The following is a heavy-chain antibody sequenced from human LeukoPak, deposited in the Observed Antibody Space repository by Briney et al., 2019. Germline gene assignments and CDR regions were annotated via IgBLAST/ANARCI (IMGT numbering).Heavy chain of an antibody. Sequence: SETLSLTCAVYGGSFSGYYWSWIRQPPGKGLEWIGEINHSGSTNYNPSLKSRVTISVDTSKDQFSLKLSSVTAADTAVYYCAKKVGGVYVFDIWGQGTMVTVS. CDR3: AKKVGGVYVFDI. V-gene: IGHV4-34*01. J-gene: IGHJ3*02. CDR2: INHSGST. CDR1: GGSFSGYY. D-gene: IGHD3-16*01.